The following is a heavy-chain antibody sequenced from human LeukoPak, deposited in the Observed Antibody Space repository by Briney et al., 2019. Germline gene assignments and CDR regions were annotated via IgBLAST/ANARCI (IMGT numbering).Heavy chain of an antibody. Sequence: GGSLRLSCVGYGYSFSTYSMTWVRKGPGKGLEWVSSIYNSGSEVFYADSVKGRFTISRDNSQNTLYLQMNSLRVEDTAIYYCAKDVVPDSGWDIDYWGQGTLVTVSS. CDR1: GYSFSTYS. D-gene: IGHD6-25*01. J-gene: IGHJ4*02. CDR3: AKDVVPDSGWDIDY. CDR2: IYNSGSEV. V-gene: IGHV3-23*05.